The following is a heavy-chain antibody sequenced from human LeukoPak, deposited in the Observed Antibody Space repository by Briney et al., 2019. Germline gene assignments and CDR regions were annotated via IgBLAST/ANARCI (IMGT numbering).Heavy chain of an antibody. CDR1: GFTVSSNY. Sequence: QTGGCLRLSCAASGFTVSSNYMSWVRQAPGKGLEWGSVIYSGGSTYYADSVKGRFTISRDNSKSTLYLQMNSLRAEDTAVYYCARADYYGSGSYYGMDVWGQGTTVTVSS. J-gene: IGHJ6*02. CDR3: ARADYYGSGSYYGMDV. CDR2: IYSGGST. D-gene: IGHD3-10*01. V-gene: IGHV3-66*01.